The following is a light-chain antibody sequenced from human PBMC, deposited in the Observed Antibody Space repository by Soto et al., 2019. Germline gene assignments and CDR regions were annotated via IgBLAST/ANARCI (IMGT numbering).Light chain of an antibody. CDR2: EDN. CDR1: ISNIGNNF. V-gene: IGLV1-51*02. J-gene: IGLJ2*01. CDR3: PACDAALSVVS. Sequence: QSVLTQLPSVSAAPGQTVTIACSGSISNIGNNFVYWYKQSPRTAPRVLMSEDNRRPSGMPDRISASKSGTSATLTITGLRSDDEADYYCPACDAALSVVSFGGGTKLTVL.